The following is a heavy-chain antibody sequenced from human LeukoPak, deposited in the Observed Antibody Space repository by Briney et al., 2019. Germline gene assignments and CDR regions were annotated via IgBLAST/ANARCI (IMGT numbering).Heavy chain of an antibody. D-gene: IGHD3-16*01. Sequence: GASVKVSCKASGGTFSIYAISWVRQAPGQGLDWMGGIIPIFGTANYAQKFQGRVTITADKSTSTAYMELSSLRSEDTAVYYCASWGGVSTFDAFDIWGQGTMVTVSS. V-gene: IGHV1-69*06. CDR1: GGTFSIYA. CDR2: IIPIFGTA. J-gene: IGHJ3*02. CDR3: ASWGGVSTFDAFDI.